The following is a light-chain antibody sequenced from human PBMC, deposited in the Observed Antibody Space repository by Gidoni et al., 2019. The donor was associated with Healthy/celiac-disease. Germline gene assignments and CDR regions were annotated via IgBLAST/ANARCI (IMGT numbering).Light chain of an antibody. CDR1: QSVSSSY. CDR2: DAS. V-gene: IGKV3-20*01. CDR3: QQYGSSPG. Sequence: EIVLTQSPGTLSLSPGERATLSCRASQSVSSSYLAWYQQKPGQAPRLLIYDASSRATGIPDRFSGSGSGTDFTLTISRLEPEDFAVYYCQQYGSSPGFGQXTKVEIK. J-gene: IGKJ1*01.